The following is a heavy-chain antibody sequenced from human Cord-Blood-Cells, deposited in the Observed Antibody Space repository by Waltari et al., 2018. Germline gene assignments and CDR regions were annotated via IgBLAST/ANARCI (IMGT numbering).Heavy chain of an antibody. CDR2: ISGSGGST. Sequence: EVQLLESGGGLVQPGGSLGLSCAALDYTFSSIAMTGARQAPGKGLEWVSAISGSGGSTYYADSVKGRFTISRDNSKNTLYLQMNSLRAEDTAVYYCANLRVATIGTFDYWGQGTLVTVSS. CDR3: ANLRVATIGTFDY. D-gene: IGHD5-12*01. V-gene: IGHV3-23*01. CDR1: DYTFSSIA. J-gene: IGHJ4*02.